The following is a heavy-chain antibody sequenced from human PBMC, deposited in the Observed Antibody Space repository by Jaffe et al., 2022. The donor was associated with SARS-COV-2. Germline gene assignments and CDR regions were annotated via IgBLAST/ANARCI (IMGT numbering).Heavy chain of an antibody. CDR1: GFAINTMY. V-gene: IGHV3-53*01. CDR2: IYAGGDT. J-gene: IGHJ4*02. CDR3: ASGYPTSMGPFDY. Sequence: EVQLVESGGGLIQSGGSLRLSCAVTGFAINTMYMNWVRQSPGRGLEWVSVIYAGGDTYYADSVKGRFIISRDNSKNTLFLQMNSLRAVDTAVYYCASGYPTSMGPFDYWGQGALVTVSS. D-gene: IGHD2-2*03.